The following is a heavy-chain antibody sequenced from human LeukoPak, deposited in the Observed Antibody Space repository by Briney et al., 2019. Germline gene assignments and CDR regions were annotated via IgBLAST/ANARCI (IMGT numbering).Heavy chain of an antibody. CDR2: IKQDGNEK. V-gene: IGHV3-7*01. CDR3: ARDGAFRIYDY. CDR1: GFTFSSYW. Sequence: PGGSLRLSCAASGFTFSSYWMTWVRQAPGKGLEWVASIKQDGNEKYYVDSVKGRFTISRDNARNSLYLQMSSLGADDTAVYYCARDGAFRIYDYWGQGTLVTVSS. D-gene: IGHD3-3*02. J-gene: IGHJ4*02.